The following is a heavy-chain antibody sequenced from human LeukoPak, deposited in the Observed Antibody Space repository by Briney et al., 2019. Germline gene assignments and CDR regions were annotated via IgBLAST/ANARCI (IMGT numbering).Heavy chain of an antibody. Sequence: ASLKVSCKASGYTFTSYGISWVRQAPGQGLEWMGWISAYNGDTNYAQKLQSRVTMTTDTSTSTVYMDLGSLRSDDTAVYYCARDRFSSSWYMTNFDYWGQGTLVTVSS. V-gene: IGHV1-18*01. J-gene: IGHJ4*02. CDR1: GYTFTSYG. CDR3: ARDRFSSSWYMTNFDY. CDR2: ISAYNGDT. D-gene: IGHD6-13*01.